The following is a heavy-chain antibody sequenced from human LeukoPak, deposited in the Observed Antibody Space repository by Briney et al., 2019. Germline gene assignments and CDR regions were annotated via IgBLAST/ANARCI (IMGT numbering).Heavy chain of an antibody. CDR3: AKERNRGYCSSTSCLSIDY. D-gene: IGHD2-2*01. CDR1: GFTFSSYA. V-gene: IGHV3-23*01. CDR2: ISGSGGST. Sequence: GGSLRLSCAASGFTFSSYAMSWVRQAPGKGLEWASAISGSGGSTYYADSVKGRFTISRDNSKNTLYLQMNSLRAEDTAVYYCAKERNRGYCSSTSCLSIDYWGQGTLVTVSS. J-gene: IGHJ4*02.